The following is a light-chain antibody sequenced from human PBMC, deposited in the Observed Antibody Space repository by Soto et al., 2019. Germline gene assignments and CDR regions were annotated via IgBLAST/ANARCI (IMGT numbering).Light chain of an antibody. Sequence: EIVLTQSPATLSVSPGERATLPCXASQSVSSNYLAWHQQKPGQAPRLLIYDASNRATGIPARFSGSGSGTDFTLTISSLEPEDFAVYYCQQRSNWPPITFGQGTRLEIK. CDR1: QSVSSNY. J-gene: IGKJ5*01. V-gene: IGKV3-11*01. CDR2: DAS. CDR3: QQRSNWPPIT.